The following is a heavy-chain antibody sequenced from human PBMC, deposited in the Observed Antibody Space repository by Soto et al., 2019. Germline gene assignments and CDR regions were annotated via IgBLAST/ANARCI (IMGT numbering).Heavy chain of an antibody. CDR2: IRPNGGST. Sequence: QVHLVQSGAEVKKPGASVKVACKASAYTFTDHYIHWVRQAPGQGLEWMGIIRPNGGSTTYAQKFQGRVTLTRDTSTSTVYMGLSSLRSEDTAMYYCATRDAGWGQGTLVTVSS. CDR1: AYTFTDHY. V-gene: IGHV1-46*01. CDR3: ATRDAG. J-gene: IGHJ4*02.